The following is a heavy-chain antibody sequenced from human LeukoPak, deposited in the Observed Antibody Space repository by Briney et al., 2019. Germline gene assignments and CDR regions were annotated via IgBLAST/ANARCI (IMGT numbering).Heavy chain of an antibody. J-gene: IGHJ6*03. V-gene: IGHV4-61*02. CDR2: IYTSGST. D-gene: IGHD4-17*01. CDR3: ARDTAYYYYYYMDV. Sequence: PSETLSLTCTVSGGSISSGSYYWSWIRQPAGKGLEWIGRIYTSGSTNYNPSLKSRVTISVDTSKNQFSLKLSSVTAADTAVYYCARDTAYYYYYYMDVWGKGTTVTISS. CDR1: GGSISSGSYY.